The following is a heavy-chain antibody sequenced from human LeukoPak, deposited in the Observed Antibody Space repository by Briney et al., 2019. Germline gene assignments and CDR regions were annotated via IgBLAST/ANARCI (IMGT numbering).Heavy chain of an antibody. Sequence: GGALKISFQGSGYSFTSYWIGWVRPMPGKGLEWMGIIYPGDSDTRYSPSFQGLVTISADKSISTAYLQWSSLKATDTVMYYCARRHYYYYMDVWGKGTTVTVSS. V-gene: IGHV5-51*01. CDR2: IYPGDSDT. J-gene: IGHJ6*03. CDR1: GYSFTSYW. CDR3: ARRHYYYYMDV.